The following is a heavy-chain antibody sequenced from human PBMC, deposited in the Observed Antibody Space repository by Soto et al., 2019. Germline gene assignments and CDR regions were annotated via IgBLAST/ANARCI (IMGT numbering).Heavy chain of an antibody. CDR2: IWYDGSNK. CDR1: VFTFSSYG. D-gene: IGHD6-13*01. CDR3: ARRGMAAAGKRYYYYGMDV. Sequence: RSRRLSCAASVFTFSSYGMHWVRQAPGKGLEWVAVIWYDGSNKYYADSVKGRFTISRDNSKNTLYLQMNSLRAEDTAVYYCARRGMAAAGKRYYYYGMDVWGQGTTVTVSS. V-gene: IGHV3-33*01. J-gene: IGHJ6*02.